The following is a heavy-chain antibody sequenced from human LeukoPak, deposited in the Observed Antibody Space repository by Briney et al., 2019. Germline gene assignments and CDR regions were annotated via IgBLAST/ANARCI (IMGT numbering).Heavy chain of an antibody. CDR2: IYSGGST. CDR1: GFTVNSNY. CDR3: ARTPPYDSSGYYSSGYFDY. V-gene: IGHV3-53*01. J-gene: IGHJ4*02. D-gene: IGHD3-22*01. Sequence: GGSLRLSCAASGFTVNSNYMSWVRQAPGKGLEWASVIYSGGSTYYAASVKGRFTISRDNSKNTLYLQMNSLRAEDTAVYYCARTPPYDSSGYYSSGYFDYWGQGTLVTVSS.